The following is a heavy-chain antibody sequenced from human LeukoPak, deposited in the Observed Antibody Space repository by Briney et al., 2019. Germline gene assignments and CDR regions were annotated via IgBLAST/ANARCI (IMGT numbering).Heavy chain of an antibody. CDR3: ARDISGSYHYFDY. Sequence: SVKVSCKASGGTFSSYAISWVRQAPGQGLEWMGGIIPTFGTANYAQKFQGRVTITTDESTSTAYMELSSLRSEDTAVYYCARDISGSYHYFDYWGQGTLVTVSS. D-gene: IGHD1-26*01. CDR2: IIPTFGTA. J-gene: IGHJ4*02. V-gene: IGHV1-69*05. CDR1: GGTFSSYA.